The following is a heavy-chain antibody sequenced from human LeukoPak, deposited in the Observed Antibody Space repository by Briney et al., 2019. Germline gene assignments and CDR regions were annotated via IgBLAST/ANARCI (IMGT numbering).Heavy chain of an antibody. J-gene: IGHJ5*02. V-gene: IGHV3-30*02. Sequence: GGSLSLSCAASGFTFSSYGMHWVRQAPGKGLEWVAFIRYDGSNKYYADSVKGRFTISRDNSKNTLYLQMNSLRAEDTAVYYCARDLGYSSSWTRWFDPWGQGTLVTVSS. CDR2: IRYDGSNK. CDR3: ARDLGYSSSWTRWFDP. D-gene: IGHD6-13*01. CDR1: GFTFSSYG.